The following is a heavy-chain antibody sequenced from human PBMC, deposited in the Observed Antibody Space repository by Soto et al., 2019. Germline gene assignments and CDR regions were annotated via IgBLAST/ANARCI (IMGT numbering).Heavy chain of an antibody. D-gene: IGHD6-13*01. CDR2: ISAYNGNT. J-gene: IGHJ4*02. CDR1: GYTFTSYC. Sequence: GASVKVSCKASGYTFTSYCISWVRQAPGQGLEWMGWISAYNGNTNYAQKLQGRVTMTTDTSTSTAYMELRSLRSDDTAVYYCARESGIAAAGTDHPYYFDYWGQGTLVTVSS. CDR3: ARESGIAAAGTDHPYYFDY. V-gene: IGHV1-18*01.